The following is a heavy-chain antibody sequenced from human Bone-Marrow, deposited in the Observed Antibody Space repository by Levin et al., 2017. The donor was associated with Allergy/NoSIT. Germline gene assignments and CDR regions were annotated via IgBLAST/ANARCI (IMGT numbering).Heavy chain of an antibody. V-gene: IGHV1-3*01. CDR2: INAGNGNT. CDR1: GSTFTAYA. Sequence: GESLKISCQASGSTFTAYAIHWVRQAPGQRLEWMGWINAGNGNTKSSQKFQGRVTITRDTSASTAYMELSSLRSEDTAVYYCARIPYDILTGYYMGVFDYWGQGTLVTVSS. CDR3: ARIPYDILTGYYMGVFDY. D-gene: IGHD3-9*01. J-gene: IGHJ4*02.